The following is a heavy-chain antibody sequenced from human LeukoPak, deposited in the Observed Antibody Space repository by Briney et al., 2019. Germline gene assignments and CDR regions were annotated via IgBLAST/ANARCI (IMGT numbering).Heavy chain of an antibody. V-gene: IGHV3-23*01. J-gene: IGHJ4*02. CDR2: ISGSGGRT. D-gene: IGHD5-18*01. CDR3: ARVVGYGHPFDY. Sequence: QPGGSLRLSCAASGFTFGSYAMNWVRQAPGKGLEWVSTISGSGGRTYYADSVKGRFTISRDNSKNTLYMQMNSLRAEDTAVYYCARVVGYGHPFDYWGQGTLVTVSS. CDR1: GFTFGSYA.